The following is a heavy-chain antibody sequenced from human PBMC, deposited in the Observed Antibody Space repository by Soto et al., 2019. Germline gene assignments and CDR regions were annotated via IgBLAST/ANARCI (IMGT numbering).Heavy chain of an antibody. Sequence: SESLSLTWTVSGGSISSGDYYWSWIRQPPGKGLEWIGYIYYSGSTHYNPSLKSRVNISVDTSKNQFSLNLGSVTVADNAIYYCARGSTHRCADAFDVWGQGTMVTVSS. CDR3: ARGSTHRCADAFDV. D-gene: IGHD4-17*01. V-gene: IGHV4-30-4*01. J-gene: IGHJ3*01. CDR1: GGSISSGDYY. CDR2: IYYSGST.